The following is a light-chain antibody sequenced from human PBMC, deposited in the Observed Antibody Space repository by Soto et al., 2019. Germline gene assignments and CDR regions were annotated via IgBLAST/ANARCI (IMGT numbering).Light chain of an antibody. Sequence: QSALTQPASVSGSPGQSITISCTGTSSDIGGYNYVSWYRQHPGKAPKLMIYDVINRPSGVSNRFSGSKSANTASLTISGLQAEDEADYYCSSYTSSSSTPYVFGTGTKVTVL. CDR2: DVI. V-gene: IGLV2-14*01. CDR3: SSYTSSSSTPYV. CDR1: SSDIGGYNY. J-gene: IGLJ1*01.